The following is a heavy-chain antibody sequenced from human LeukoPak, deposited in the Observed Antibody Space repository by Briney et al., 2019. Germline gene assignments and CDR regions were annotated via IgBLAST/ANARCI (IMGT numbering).Heavy chain of an antibody. D-gene: IGHD3-10*01. V-gene: IGHV3-48*02. CDR1: GFTFSSYS. J-gene: IGHJ4*02. CDR3: ARDPVYYYGSGSYLAR. Sequence: GGSLRLSCAASGFTFSSYSMNWVRQAPGKGLEWVSYISSSSTIYYADSVKGRFTISRDNAKNSLYLQMNSLRDEDTAVYYCARDPVYYYGSGSYLARWGQGTLVTVSS. CDR2: ISSSSTI.